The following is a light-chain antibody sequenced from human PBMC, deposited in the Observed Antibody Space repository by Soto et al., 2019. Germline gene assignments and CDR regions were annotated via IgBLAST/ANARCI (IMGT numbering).Light chain of an antibody. V-gene: IGLV2-8*01. CDR3: SSYAGSNNVI. CDR1: SSDVGIYNY. J-gene: IGLJ2*01. Sequence: QSVLTQPPSASGSPGQSVTISCTGTSSDVGIYNYVSWYQQHPGKAPKLIIYELNKRPSGVSDRFFGSKSGNTASLTVSGLQAEDEADYYCSSYAGSNNVIFGGGTKVTVL. CDR2: ELN.